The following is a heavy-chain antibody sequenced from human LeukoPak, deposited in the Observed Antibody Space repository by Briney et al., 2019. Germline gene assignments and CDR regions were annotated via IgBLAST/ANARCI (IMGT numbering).Heavy chain of an antibody. Sequence: PSETLSLTCTVSGGSISSYYWSWIRQPPGKGLEWIGYIYYSGSTNYNPSLKSRVTVSVDTSKNQFSLKLSSVTAADTAVYYCARPTHYYDSSDYSFDIWGQGTMVTVSS. CDR2: IYYSGST. CDR3: ARPTHYYDSSDYSFDI. CDR1: GGSISSYY. D-gene: IGHD3-22*01. J-gene: IGHJ3*02. V-gene: IGHV4-59*08.